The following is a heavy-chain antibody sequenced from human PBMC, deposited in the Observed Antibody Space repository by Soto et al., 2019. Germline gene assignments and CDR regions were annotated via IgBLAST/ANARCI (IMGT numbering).Heavy chain of an antibody. CDR2: SSNRGTAI. Sequence: QVQLVESGGGLVAPGGSLRLSCAASGITFSDYYMSWIRQAPGKGLEWVSCSSNRGTAIYYADSVKGRFTISRDNAKKSLYLQMNSLRAEDTAVYYCASSKAYSNGNGYYYVSAWGQGTLVTVSS. D-gene: IGHD3-22*01. V-gene: IGHV3-11*01. CDR1: GITFSDYY. CDR3: ASSKAYSNGNGYYYVSA. J-gene: IGHJ5*02.